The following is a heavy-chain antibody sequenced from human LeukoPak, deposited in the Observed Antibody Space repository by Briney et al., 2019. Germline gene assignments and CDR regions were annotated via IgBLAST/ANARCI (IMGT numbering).Heavy chain of an antibody. J-gene: IGHJ5*02. CDR1: GYTFTNYA. Sequence: ASVKVSCKASGYTFTNYAMNWVRQAPGQGLEWMGWIHPSTGNPTYAQGFTGRFVFSLDTSVSTAYLQISSLKAEDTAVYYCARDFGCPEQLVSCQNWFDPWGQGTLVTVSS. D-gene: IGHD6-13*01. CDR2: IHPSTGNP. V-gene: IGHV7-4-1*02. CDR3: ARDFGCPEQLVSCQNWFDP.